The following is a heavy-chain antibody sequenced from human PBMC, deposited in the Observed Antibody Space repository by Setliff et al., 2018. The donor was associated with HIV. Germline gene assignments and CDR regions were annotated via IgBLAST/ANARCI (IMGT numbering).Heavy chain of an antibody. CDR1: GGSISSSSYY. V-gene: IGHV4-39*01. CDR2: IYYSGST. D-gene: IGHD3-9*01. CDR3: ARPYYDILTGYPTSSNWFDP. J-gene: IGHJ5*02. Sequence: SETLSLTCTVSGGSISSSSYYWGWIRKPPGKGLEWIGSIYYSGSTYYTPSLRSRVTISVDTSKNQFSLKLSSVTAADTAVYYCARPYYDILTGYPTSSNWFDPWGQGTLVTVSS.